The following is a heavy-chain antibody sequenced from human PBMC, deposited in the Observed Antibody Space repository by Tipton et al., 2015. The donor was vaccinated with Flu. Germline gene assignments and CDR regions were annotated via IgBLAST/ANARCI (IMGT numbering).Heavy chain of an antibody. CDR3: ARVPSPYCSGGSCYGFWFDP. CDR1: GGSISSGSYY. CDR2: IYTSGST. V-gene: IGHV4-61*02. D-gene: IGHD2-15*01. Sequence: GLVKPSETLSLTCTVSGGSISSGSYYWSWIRQPAGKGLEWIGRIYTSGSTNYNPSLKSRVTISVDTSKNQFSLKLSSVTAADTAVYYCARVPSPYCSGGSCYGFWFDPWGQGTLVTVSS. J-gene: IGHJ5*02.